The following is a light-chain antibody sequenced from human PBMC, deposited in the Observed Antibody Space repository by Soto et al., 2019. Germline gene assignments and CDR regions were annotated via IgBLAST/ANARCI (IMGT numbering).Light chain of an antibody. V-gene: IGLV2-8*01. Sequence: QSALTQSPSASGSAGQSVTISCTGASSDVGNYKYVSWYQQHPGKAPKLMIYEVSKRPSGVPDRFSGSKSGNTASLTVSGLQVEDESDYYCSSYAGSNLWVFGGGTKVTV. CDR2: EVS. CDR3: SSYAGSNLWV. CDR1: SSDVGNYKY. J-gene: IGLJ3*02.